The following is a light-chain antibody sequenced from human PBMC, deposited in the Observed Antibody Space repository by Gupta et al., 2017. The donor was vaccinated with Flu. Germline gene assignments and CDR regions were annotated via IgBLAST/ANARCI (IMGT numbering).Light chain of an antibody. CDR1: QSISSW. V-gene: IGKV1-5*03. J-gene: IGKJ1*01. CDR2: KAS. Sequence: DIQMTQSPSTLSASVGDRVTITCRASQSISSWLAWYQQKPGKAPKLLIYKASSLESGVPSRFSGSGSGTEFTLTISSRQPDDFATYYCQQYNSYSPATFGQGTKVEIK. CDR3: QQYNSYSPAT.